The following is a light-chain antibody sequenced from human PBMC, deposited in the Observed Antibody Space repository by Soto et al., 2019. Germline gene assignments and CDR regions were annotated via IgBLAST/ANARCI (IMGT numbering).Light chain of an antibody. CDR1: SSDVGGYNY. Sequence: QSAPTQPRSVSGSPGQSVAISCTGTSSDVGGYNYVSWYQQHPGKAPKVMIFDVNKRPSGVPDRFSGSKSGNTASLTISGLQAEDEADYYCCSYAGRYTYVFGTGTKVTVL. CDR2: DVN. J-gene: IGLJ1*01. CDR3: CSYAGRYTYV. V-gene: IGLV2-11*01.